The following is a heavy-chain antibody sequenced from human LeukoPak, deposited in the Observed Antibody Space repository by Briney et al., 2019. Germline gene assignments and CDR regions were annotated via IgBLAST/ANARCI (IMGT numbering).Heavy chain of an antibody. V-gene: IGHV3-23*01. Sequence: GGSLRLSCAASGFTFSSYAMSWVRQAPGKGLEWVSTISGSGGSTYYADSVKGRFTISRDNSKNTLYLQMNSLRAEDTAVYYCAKGRYSSGWYYFDYWGQGTLVTVSS. D-gene: IGHD6-19*01. CDR3: AKGRYSSGWYYFDY. CDR1: GFTFSSYA. CDR2: ISGSGGST. J-gene: IGHJ4*02.